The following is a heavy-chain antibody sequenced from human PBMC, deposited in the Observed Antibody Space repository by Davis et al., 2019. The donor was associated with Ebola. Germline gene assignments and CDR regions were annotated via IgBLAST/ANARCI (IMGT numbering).Heavy chain of an antibody. Sequence: GGSLRLSCAASGFTFSTYSMSWVRQAPGKGLEWVSAISGSGGSTYYADSVKGRFTISRDNSKKTLYLQMSSLRGEDTAVYYCAKSGLSFGVVKYHYGMDVWGKGTTVTVSS. CDR1: GFTFSTYS. CDR2: ISGSGGST. CDR3: AKSGLSFGVVKYHYGMDV. V-gene: IGHV3-23*01. J-gene: IGHJ6*04. D-gene: IGHD3-3*01.